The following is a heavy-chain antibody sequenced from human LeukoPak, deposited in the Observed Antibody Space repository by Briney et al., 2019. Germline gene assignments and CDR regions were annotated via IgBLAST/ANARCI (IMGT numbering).Heavy chain of an antibody. CDR3: AKHLTATNTYIFFGLDV. V-gene: IGHV3-9*01. Sequence: QTGGSLRLSCVGSGFAFHNYAMHWVRRPPGKGLEWVSAINWNSDTKAYADSVKGRFTISRDNAKNSLYLQLSSLRPEDTALYYCAKHLTATNTYIFFGLDVWGQGTSVTVSS. D-gene: IGHD1-26*01. CDR2: INWNSDTK. CDR1: GFAFHNYA. J-gene: IGHJ6*02.